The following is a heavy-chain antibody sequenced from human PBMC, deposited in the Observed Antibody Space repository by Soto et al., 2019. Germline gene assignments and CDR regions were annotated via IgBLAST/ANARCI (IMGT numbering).Heavy chain of an antibody. CDR3: ASPKIEFYNCFAP. CDR2: IYYSGST. J-gene: IGHJ5*02. D-gene: IGHD3-22*01. Sequence: PSETLSLTCTVSGGSISSSSYYWGWIRQPPGKGLEWIGSIYYSGSTYYNPSLKSRVTISVDTSKNQFSLKLSSVTAADTAVYYRASPKIEFYNCFAPWGQGTLFPVSS. CDR1: GGSISSSSYY. V-gene: IGHV4-39*01.